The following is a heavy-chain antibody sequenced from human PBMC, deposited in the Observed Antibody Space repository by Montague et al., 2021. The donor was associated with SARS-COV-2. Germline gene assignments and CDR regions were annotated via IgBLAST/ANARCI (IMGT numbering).Heavy chain of an antibody. CDR1: GDSMTGDSMSRYY. CDR2: ISNSGFT. CDR3: ARVRKDDYGDNCFDY. D-gene: IGHD4-17*01. J-gene: IGHJ4*02. V-gene: IGHV4-61*01. Sequence: SETLSLTCTVSGDSMTGDSMSRYYWSWIRQTPGKGLEWIGYISNSGFTNDNPSLKNRVTTSVDTSNNQFSLKLNSVTAADTAVYYCARVRKDDYGDNCFDYWGQGTLVTVSS.